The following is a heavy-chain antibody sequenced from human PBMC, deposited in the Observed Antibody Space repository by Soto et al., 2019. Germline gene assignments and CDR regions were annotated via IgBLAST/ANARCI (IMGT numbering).Heavy chain of an antibody. CDR1: GFTFDDYA. D-gene: IGHD2-8*02. V-gene: IGHV3-9*01. Sequence: GGSLRLSCAASGFTFDDYAMHWVRQAPGKGLEWVSGISWNSGSIGYADSVKGRFTISRDNAKNSLYLQMNSLRAEDTALYYCAKDAGDYYYYMDVWGKGTTVTGSS. CDR3: AKDAGDYYYYMDV. J-gene: IGHJ6*03. CDR2: ISWNSGSI.